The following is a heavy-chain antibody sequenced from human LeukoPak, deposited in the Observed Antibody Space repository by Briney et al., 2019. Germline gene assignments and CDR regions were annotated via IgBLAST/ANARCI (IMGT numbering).Heavy chain of an antibody. CDR2: FHPEDGET. J-gene: IGHJ6*04. D-gene: IGHD3-10*01. CDR3: ATGLWFGKYLGV. V-gene: IGHV1-24*01. Sequence: ASVKVSCKVSGYTVTELSMHGVRQSPGKGLEWMGGFHPEDGETIYAQKFQGRVTMTEATSTDTAYMELSSLSSEDTAVYYCATGLWFGKYLGVWGKGTTVTISS. CDR1: GYTVTELS.